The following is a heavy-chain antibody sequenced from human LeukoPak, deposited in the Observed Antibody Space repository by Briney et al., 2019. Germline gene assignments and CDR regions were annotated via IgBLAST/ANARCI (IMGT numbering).Heavy chain of an antibody. Sequence: GGSLRLSCAASGFTFSSYSMNWVRQAPGKGLEWVSSISSSSSYIYHADSVKGRFTISRDNAKNSLYLQMNSLRAEDTAVYYCARKGSGSYYLDYWGQGTLVTVSS. D-gene: IGHD3-10*01. V-gene: IGHV3-21*01. CDR3: ARKGSGSYYLDY. CDR1: GFTFSSYS. J-gene: IGHJ4*02. CDR2: ISSSSSYI.